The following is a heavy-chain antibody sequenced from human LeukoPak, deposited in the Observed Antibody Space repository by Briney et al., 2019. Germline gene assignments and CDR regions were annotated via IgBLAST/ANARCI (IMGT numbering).Heavy chain of an antibody. D-gene: IGHD3-10*01. CDR1: GFTFSSYA. CDR2: ISGSGGST. V-gene: IGHV3-23*01. CDR3: AKGLWFGELYFDY. J-gene: IGHJ4*02. Sequence: PGGSLRLSCAASGFTFSSYAVSWVRQAPGKGLEWVSAISGSGGSTYYADSVKGRFTISRDNSKNTLYLQMNSLRAEDTAVYYCAKGLWFGELYFDYWGQGTLVTVSS.